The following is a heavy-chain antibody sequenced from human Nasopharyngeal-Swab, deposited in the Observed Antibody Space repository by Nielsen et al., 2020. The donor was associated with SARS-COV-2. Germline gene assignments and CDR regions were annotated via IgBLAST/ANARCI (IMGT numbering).Heavy chain of an antibody. CDR1: GFTFSSYA. CDR2: ISYDGSNK. V-gene: IGHV3-30-3*01. J-gene: IGHJ4*02. D-gene: IGHD1-26*01. CDR3: ARGLAPRYSGSYTPFGY. Sequence: GGSLRLSCAASGFTFSSYAMHWVRQAPGKGLEWVAVISYDGSNKYYADSVKGRFTISRDNSKNTLYLQMNSLRAEDTAVYYCARGLAPRYSGSYTPFGYWGQGTLVTVSS.